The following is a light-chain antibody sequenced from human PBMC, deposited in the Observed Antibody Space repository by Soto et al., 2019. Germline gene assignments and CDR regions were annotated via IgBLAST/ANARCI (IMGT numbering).Light chain of an antibody. J-gene: IGKJ1*01. CDR3: QQYDSFSWT. CDR1: QGINGW. V-gene: IGKV1-5*03. Sequence: DIQMTQSPSTLPASVGDRVTITCRASQGINGWVAWYQQKPGKAPKLLIYEASTLEIGVPSRFSGSGSGTEFTLTISSLQPDDFATYYCQQYDSFSWTFGQGTKVDIK. CDR2: EAS.